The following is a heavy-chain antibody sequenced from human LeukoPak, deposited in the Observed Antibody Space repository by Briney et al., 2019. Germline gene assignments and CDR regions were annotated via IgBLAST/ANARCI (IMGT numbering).Heavy chain of an antibody. J-gene: IGHJ6*03. CDR2: IYSGGST. CDR3: ARVDYYYYMDV. CDR1: GFTVSSNY. Sequence: GGSLRLSCAASGFTVSSNYMSWVRQAPGKGLEWVSVIYSGGSTYYADSVKGRFTISRDNSKNTLYLQMNSLRAEDTAVYYCARVDYYYYMDVWGKGTTVTISS. V-gene: IGHV3-53*01.